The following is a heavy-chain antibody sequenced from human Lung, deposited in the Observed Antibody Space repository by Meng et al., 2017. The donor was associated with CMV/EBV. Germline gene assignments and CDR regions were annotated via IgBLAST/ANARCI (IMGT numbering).Heavy chain of an antibody. J-gene: IGHJ4*01. Sequence: GESLKIPCTASGFSFGDYAMNWVRQAPGKGLEWVGFIRSKGYGGTREYAASVKGRFTISRDDSKTIAYLQMNSLKTEDTAVYYCTRGGTIFGMVTSFAYWGHGTLVTVSS. D-gene: IGHD3-3*01. CDR1: GFSFGDYA. V-gene: IGHV3-49*04. CDR3: TRGGTIFGMVTSFAY. CDR2: IRSKGYGGTR.